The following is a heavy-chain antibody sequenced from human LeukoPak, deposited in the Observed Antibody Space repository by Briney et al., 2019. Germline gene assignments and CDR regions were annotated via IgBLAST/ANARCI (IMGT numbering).Heavy chain of an antibody. CDR3: AKDRRGCSSTSCYYRFDY. V-gene: IGHV3-23*01. CDR1: GFTFSNYA. CDR2: ISDSGGST. D-gene: IGHD2-2*01. Sequence: GGSLRLSCAASGFTFSNYAMSWVRQAPGKGLEWVSAISDSGGSTYYVDSVKGRLTISRDNSKNTVYLQMNSLRAEDTAVYYCAKDRRGCSSTSCYYRFDYWGQGTLVTVSS. J-gene: IGHJ4*02.